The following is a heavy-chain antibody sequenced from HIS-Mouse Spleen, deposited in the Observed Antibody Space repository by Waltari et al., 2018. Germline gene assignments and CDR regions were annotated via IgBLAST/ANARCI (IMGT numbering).Heavy chain of an antibody. CDR3: ARDPGYSSSSNAFDI. CDR2: IYHSGST. Sequence: QLQLQESGPGLVKPSETLSLTCTVSRYSIRTGSYWGWIRQPPGKGLEWIGSIYHSGSTYYNPSLKSRVTISVDTSKNQFSLKLSSVTAADTAVYYCARDPGYSSSSNAFDIWGQGTMVTVSS. CDR1: RYSIRTGSY. V-gene: IGHV4-38-2*02. D-gene: IGHD6-6*01. J-gene: IGHJ3*02.